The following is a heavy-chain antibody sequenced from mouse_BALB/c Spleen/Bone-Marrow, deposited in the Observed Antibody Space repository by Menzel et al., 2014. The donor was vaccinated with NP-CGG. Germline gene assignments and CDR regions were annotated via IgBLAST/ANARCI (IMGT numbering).Heavy chain of an antibody. Sequence: EVKVVESGGGLVQPGGSLRLSCATSGFTFSDYYMSWVRQPPGKALEWSGFIRNKAKGYTTEYIPSVKGRFTISRDNSQSMLYLQMNTLRAEDSATYYCARDRNNDIHWYLDVWGAGTTVTVSS. CDR3: ARDRNNDIHWYLDV. J-gene: IGHJ1*01. V-gene: IGHV7-3*02. CDR1: GFTFSDYY. CDR2: IRNKAKGYTT. D-gene: IGHD2-12*01.